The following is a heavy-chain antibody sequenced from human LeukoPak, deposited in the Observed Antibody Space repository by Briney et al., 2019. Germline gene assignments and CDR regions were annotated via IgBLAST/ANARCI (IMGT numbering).Heavy chain of an antibody. V-gene: IGHV3-48*02. CDR1: GFTFSSYS. J-gene: IGHJ5*02. CDR3: ARIVTTVTAEFGEVFGP. Sequence: GGSLRLSCAASGFTFSSYSMNWVRQAPGKGLEWVSYISSSSSTIYYADSVKGRFTISRDNAKNSLYLQMNSLRDEDTAVYYCARIVTTVTAEFGEVFGPWGQGTLVTVSS. CDR2: ISSSSSTI. D-gene: IGHD4-11*01.